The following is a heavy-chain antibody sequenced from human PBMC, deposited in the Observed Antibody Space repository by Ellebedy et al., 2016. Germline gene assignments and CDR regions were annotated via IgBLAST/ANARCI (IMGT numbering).Heavy chain of an antibody. Sequence: GESLKISCAASGFTFSSYDMHWVRQVTGKGLEWVSAIGTEGDTHYPDSVKGRFTISRENAQKCLYLEMNHLGAGDTAVYFCARSAAHFYNGLDVWGQGTTVTVSS. CDR3: ARSAAHFYNGLDV. J-gene: IGHJ6*02. V-gene: IGHV3-13*01. D-gene: IGHD6-13*01. CDR1: GFTFSSYD. CDR2: IGTEGDT.